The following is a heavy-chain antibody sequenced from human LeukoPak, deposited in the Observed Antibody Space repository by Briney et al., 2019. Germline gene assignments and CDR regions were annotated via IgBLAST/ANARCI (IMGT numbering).Heavy chain of an antibody. Sequence: SETLSLTCTVSGGSISSDYWNWIRQPPGKGLVWIDNVYYTGSTIYSPSLDSRVTISINTSKTQFSLKLTSVTAADTAVYYCARRTTYYDLSGYYYYIDVWGKGTTVTVSS. CDR2: VYYTGST. V-gene: IGHV4-59*08. D-gene: IGHD3-3*01. CDR1: GGSISSDY. J-gene: IGHJ6*03. CDR3: ARRTTYYDLSGYYYYIDV.